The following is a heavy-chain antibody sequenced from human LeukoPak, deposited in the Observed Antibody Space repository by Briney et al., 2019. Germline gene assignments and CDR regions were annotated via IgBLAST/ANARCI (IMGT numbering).Heavy chain of an antibody. CDR3: ARAPPSAAGYYYGLDV. D-gene: IGHD6-13*01. CDR2: IYYSGST. Sequence: PSETLSLTCTASGGLISTYYWRWIRQPPGKALEWIGYIYYSGSTNYNPSLKSRVTISVDTSKNQFSLKLTSVTAADTAEYYCARAPPSAAGYYYGLDVWGQGTTVTVSS. V-gene: IGHV4-59*01. CDR1: GGLISTYY. J-gene: IGHJ6*02.